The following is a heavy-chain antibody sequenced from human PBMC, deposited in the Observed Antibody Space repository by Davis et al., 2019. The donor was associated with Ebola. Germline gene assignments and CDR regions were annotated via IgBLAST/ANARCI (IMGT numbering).Heavy chain of an antibody. CDR3: AREGVPYYYYYGMDV. CDR2: INHSGST. V-gene: IGHV4-34*01. CDR1: GGSFRGYY. D-gene: IGHD4/OR15-4a*01. J-gene: IGHJ6*02. Sequence: SQTLSLTCAVYGGSFRGYYWSWIRQPPGKGLEWIGEINHSGSTNYNPSLKSRVTISVDTSKNQFSLKVSSVTAADTAVYYCAREGVPYYYYYGMDVWGQGTTVTVSS.